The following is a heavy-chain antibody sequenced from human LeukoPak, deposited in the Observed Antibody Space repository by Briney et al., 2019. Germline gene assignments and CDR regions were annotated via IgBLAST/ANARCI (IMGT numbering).Heavy chain of an antibody. CDR3: ASPPHSSWYFGFGY. V-gene: IGHV3-66*01. CDR1: GFTVSSNY. CDR2: IYSGGST. Sequence: PGGSLRLSCAASGFTVSSNYMSWVRQAPGKGLEWVSVIYSGGSTYYADSVKGRFTISRDNSKNTLYLQMNSLRAEDTAVYYCASPPHSSWYFGFGYWGQGTLVTVSS. J-gene: IGHJ4*02. D-gene: IGHD6-13*01.